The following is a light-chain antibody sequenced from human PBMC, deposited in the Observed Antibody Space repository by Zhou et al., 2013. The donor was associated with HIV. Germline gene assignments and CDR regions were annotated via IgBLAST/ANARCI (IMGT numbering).Light chain of an antibody. CDR2: GAS. V-gene: IGKV3-20*01. Sequence: EIILTQPPGTLSLSPGERATLSCRASQSLINNYVAWYQQKSGQTPRLLIYGASSRATGIPDRFSGSGSGTDFTLTITRLEPEDFAVYYCQQYDGSLSFGGGAKVEI. CDR1: QSLINNY. J-gene: IGKJ4*01. CDR3: QQYDGSLS.